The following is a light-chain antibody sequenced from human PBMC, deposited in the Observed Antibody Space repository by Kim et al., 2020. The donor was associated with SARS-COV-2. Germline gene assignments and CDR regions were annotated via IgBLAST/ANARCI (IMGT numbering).Light chain of an antibody. J-gene: IGLJ2*01. CDR1: SANIGSNT. Sequence: GQRVTISCSGSSANIGSNTVNWYQQLPGTAPKLLIYSKNQRRSGVPDRFSGSKSGTSASLAISGLQSEDEADYYCAAWDNSLNGPVFGGGTQLTVL. CDR2: SKN. CDR3: AAWDNSLNGPV. V-gene: IGLV1-44*01.